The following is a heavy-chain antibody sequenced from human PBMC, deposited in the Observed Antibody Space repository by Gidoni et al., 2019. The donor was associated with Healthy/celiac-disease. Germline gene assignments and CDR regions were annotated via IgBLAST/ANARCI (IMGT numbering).Heavy chain of an antibody. CDR1: GFTFSNAW. CDR3: TTYWNYPAYFDY. Sequence: EVQLVESGGGLVKPGGSLSLSCAASGFTFSNAWMSWVRQAPGKGLEWVGRIKSKTDGGTTDYAAPVKGRFTISRDDSKNTLYLQMNSLKTEDTAVYYCTTYWNYPAYFDYWGQGTLVTVSS. D-gene: IGHD1-7*01. CDR2: IKSKTDGGTT. J-gene: IGHJ4*02. V-gene: IGHV3-15*01.